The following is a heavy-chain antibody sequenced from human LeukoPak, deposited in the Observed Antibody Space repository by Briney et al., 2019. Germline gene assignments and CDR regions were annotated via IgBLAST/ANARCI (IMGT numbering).Heavy chain of an antibody. CDR2: INRDGRGK. CDR1: NFIFRKYW. J-gene: IGHJ3*02. CDR3: ARDPYDTSAYGAFDI. Sequence: GGSLRLSCAASNFIFRKYWMTWVRQAPGKGLEWVANINRDGRGKEYVDSVEGRFTISRDNAKNSLYLEMNSLRVEDTAVYYCARDPYDTSAYGAFDIWGQGTMVTVSS. V-gene: IGHV3-7*01. D-gene: IGHD3-22*01.